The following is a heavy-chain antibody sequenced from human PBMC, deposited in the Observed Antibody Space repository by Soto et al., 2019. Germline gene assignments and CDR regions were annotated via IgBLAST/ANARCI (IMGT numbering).Heavy chain of an antibody. CDR2: ISSSGSTI. D-gene: IGHD6-19*01. CDR1: GFTFSSYE. Sequence: GGYPRLSSAASGFTFSSYEMNWVRQAPGKGLEWVSYISSSGSTIYYADSVKGRFTISRDNAKNSLYLQMNSLRAEDTAVYYCAFECSSGCLHLFDSRGQRSLVTVSA. V-gene: IGHV3-48*03. J-gene: IGHJ5*01. CDR3: AFECSSGCLHLFDS.